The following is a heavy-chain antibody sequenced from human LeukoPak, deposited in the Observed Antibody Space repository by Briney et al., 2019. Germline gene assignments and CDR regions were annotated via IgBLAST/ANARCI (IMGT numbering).Heavy chain of an antibody. J-gene: IGHJ4*02. V-gene: IGHV4-59*01. D-gene: IGHD3-10*01. CDR2: INYSGST. CDR1: GGSISNYY. CDR3: ASSPGVYFDY. Sequence: PSETLSLTCTVSGGSISNYYWSWIRQPPGKGLECIGYINYSGSTNYNPSLKSRVTISVDTSKNQFSLKLSSVTAADTAVYYCASSPGVYFDYWGQGTLVTVSS.